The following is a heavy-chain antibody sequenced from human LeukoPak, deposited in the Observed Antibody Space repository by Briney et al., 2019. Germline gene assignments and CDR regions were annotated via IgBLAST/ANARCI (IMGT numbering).Heavy chain of an antibody. V-gene: IGHV3-7*01. CDR2: IKQDGSEK. Sequence: PGGSLRLSCAASGFTFSNYCMSWVRQAPGKGLEGVANIKQDGSEKDYVDSVKDRFTISRDNAKNSLYLQMNSLRAEETAVYYCVGKTPPSDYYYYYMDVWGKGTTVTVSS. CDR3: VGKTPPSDYYYYYMDV. J-gene: IGHJ6*03. D-gene: IGHD7-27*01. CDR1: GFTFSNYC.